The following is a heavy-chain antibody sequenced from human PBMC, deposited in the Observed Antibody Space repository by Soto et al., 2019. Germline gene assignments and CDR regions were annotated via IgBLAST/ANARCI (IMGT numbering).Heavy chain of an antibody. D-gene: IGHD6-13*01. CDR3: ATDIAAAGTFY. CDR2: ISGSGGST. V-gene: IGHV3-23*01. Sequence: GGSLRLSCAASGFTFSSYAMSWVRQAPGKGLEWVSAISGSGGSTYYADSVKGRFTISRDNSKNTLYLQMNSLRAEDTAVYYCATDIAAAGTFYWGQGTLVTVSS. CDR1: GFTFSSYA. J-gene: IGHJ4*02.